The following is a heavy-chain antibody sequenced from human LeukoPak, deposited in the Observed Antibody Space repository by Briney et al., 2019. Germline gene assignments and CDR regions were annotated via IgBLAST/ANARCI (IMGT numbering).Heavy chain of an antibody. CDR1: GYTFTSYG. Sequence: ASVKVSCKASGYTFTSYGISWVRQAPGQGLEWMGRINPNSGGTNYAQKFQGRVTMTRDTSISTAYMELSRLRSDDTAVYYCARDTLTTVTTSWGQGTLVTVSS. J-gene: IGHJ4*02. CDR2: INPNSGGT. D-gene: IGHD4-17*01. V-gene: IGHV1-2*06. CDR3: ARDTLTTVTTS.